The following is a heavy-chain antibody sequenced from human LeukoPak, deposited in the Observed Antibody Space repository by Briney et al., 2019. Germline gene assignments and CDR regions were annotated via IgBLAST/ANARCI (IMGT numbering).Heavy chain of an antibody. CDR1: EFTFSTYS. D-gene: IGHD3-10*01. CDR2: ISSGSTYI. V-gene: IGHV3-21*01. Sequence: GGSLRLSCAASEFTFSTYSMNWVRQAPGKGLEWVSSISSGSTYIYYADSVKGRFTISRDNAKNSLYLQMNSLRAEDTAVYYCARTVYGSGSYYGWASDYYMDVWGKGTTVTISS. CDR3: ARTVYGSGSYYGWASDYYMDV. J-gene: IGHJ6*03.